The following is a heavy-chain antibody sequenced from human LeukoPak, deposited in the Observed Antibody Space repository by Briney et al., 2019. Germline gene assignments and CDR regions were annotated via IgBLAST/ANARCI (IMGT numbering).Heavy chain of an antibody. J-gene: IGHJ4*02. CDR1: GYTFTSYY. CDR3: ARVWVGATKAGYGY. D-gene: IGHD1-26*01. Sequence: GASVKVSCKASGYTFTSYYMHWVRQAPGQGLEWMGIISTSGGNTDYAQKFQGRIIMTRDTSTSTVYLDLSSLRSDDTAVYYCARVWVGATKAGYGYWGQGTLVTVSS. V-gene: IGHV1-46*01. CDR2: ISTSGGNT.